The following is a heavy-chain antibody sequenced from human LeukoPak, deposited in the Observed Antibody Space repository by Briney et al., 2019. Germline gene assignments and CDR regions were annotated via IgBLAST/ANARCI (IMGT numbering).Heavy chain of an antibody. CDR1: GFTFSSYW. CDR2: INKDGREK. V-gene: IGHV3-7*03. J-gene: IGHJ6*02. Sequence: GSLRLSCAASGFTFSSYWMNWARQAPGKGPEWVANINKDGREKYYVDSVKGRFTISRDTAKNSLYLQMNNVRAEDTALYYCARNNDMDVWGQGTTVIVSS. CDR3: ARNNDMDV.